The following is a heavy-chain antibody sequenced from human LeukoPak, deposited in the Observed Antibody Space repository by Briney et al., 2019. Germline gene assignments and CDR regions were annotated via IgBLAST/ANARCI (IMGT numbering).Heavy chain of an antibody. J-gene: IGHJ3*02. D-gene: IGHD1-7*01. Sequence: PSETLSLTCTVSGGSISSGDYYWSWIRQPPGKGLEWIGYNYYSGSTYYNPSLKSRVTISVDTSKNQFSLKLSSVTAADTAVYYCAREALNWNYDAFDIWGQGTMVTVSS. CDR3: AREALNWNYDAFDI. CDR2: NYYSGST. CDR1: GGSISSGDYY. V-gene: IGHV4-30-4*01.